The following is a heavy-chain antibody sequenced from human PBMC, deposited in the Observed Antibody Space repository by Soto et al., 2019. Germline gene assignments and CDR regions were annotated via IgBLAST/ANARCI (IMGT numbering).Heavy chain of an antibody. CDR3: VREGRGSFDF. CDR1: VFIFTNYA. D-gene: IGHD5-12*01. CDR2: IGGRGNSA. Sequence: GWSLRLACASSVFIFTNYAMKWVRQAPGKGLEWVSVIGGRGNSAYYADSVQGRFTISRDNSKNTLSLQMSSLTADDTAIYYCVREGRGSFDFWGRGTMVTVSS. V-gene: IGHV3-23*01. J-gene: IGHJ3*01.